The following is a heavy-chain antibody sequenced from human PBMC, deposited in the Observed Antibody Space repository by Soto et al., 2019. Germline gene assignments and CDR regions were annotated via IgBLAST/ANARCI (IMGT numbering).Heavy chain of an antibody. CDR1: GFTFTNYG. CDR2: IWYDGSNK. V-gene: IGHV3-33*01. Sequence: QMQLVESGGGVVQPGRSLRLSCAASGFTFTNYGMHWVRQAPGKGLEWVAIIWYDGSNKYYADSVKGRFTISRDNSENRATLQMNSLRAEDTAVYYRAAGEPLHYGGQRTLVTVSS. D-gene: IGHD3-10*01. J-gene: IGHJ4*02. CDR3: AAGEPLHY.